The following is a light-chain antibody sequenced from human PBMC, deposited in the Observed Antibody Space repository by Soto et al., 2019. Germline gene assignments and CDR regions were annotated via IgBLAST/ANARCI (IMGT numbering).Light chain of an antibody. Sequence: DIQITQSPSTLSASVGDRVTITCRASQSISSWLAWYQQKPGKAPKLLIYKASSLESGVPSSFSGSGSGTEFTLTISSLQPDDFATYYCQQFNDYPLTFGGGTKVEIK. CDR2: KAS. V-gene: IGKV1-5*03. J-gene: IGKJ4*01. CDR3: QQFNDYPLT. CDR1: QSISSW.